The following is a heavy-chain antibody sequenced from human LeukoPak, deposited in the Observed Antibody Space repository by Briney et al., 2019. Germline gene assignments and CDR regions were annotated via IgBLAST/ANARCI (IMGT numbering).Heavy chain of an antibody. CDR1: GGSISSGSYY. CDR2: IYYSGST. V-gene: IGHV4-39*01. D-gene: IGHD1-14*01. CDR3: AGLIRPGWFDP. J-gene: IGHJ5*02. Sequence: SETLSLTCTVSGGSISSGSYYWSWIRQPAGTGLEWIANIYYSGSTYYNPSLKSRVTISVDTSKNQFSLKLSSVTAADTAVYYCAGLIRPGWFDPWGQGTLVTVSS.